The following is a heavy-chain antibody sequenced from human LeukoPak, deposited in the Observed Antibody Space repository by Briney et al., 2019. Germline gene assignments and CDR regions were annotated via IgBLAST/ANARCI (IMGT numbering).Heavy chain of an antibody. J-gene: IGHJ4*02. CDR2: IHKDGSAK. Sequence: PGGSLRLSCGASGFPFSGYWMSWVRQAPGKGLEWVANIHKDGSAKRYVDSVKGRFTISRDNAKISLYLQMNSLRDEDTAVYYCTRDRGFGADDYWGQGSLVSVSS. CDR3: TRDRGFGADDY. V-gene: IGHV3-7*01. D-gene: IGHD3-10*01. CDR1: GFPFSGYW.